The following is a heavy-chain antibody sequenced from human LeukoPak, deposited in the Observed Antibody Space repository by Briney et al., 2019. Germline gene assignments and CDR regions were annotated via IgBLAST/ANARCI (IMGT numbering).Heavy chain of an antibody. Sequence: GGSLRLSCVASGFTFSSYAMTWVRQAPGKGLEWVSTLTASGDSTFYADSVKGRFTISRDNSKNTLYLQMNTLGAEDTALYYFARGGEKYATWGQGALVTVSS. J-gene: IGHJ5*02. CDR3: ARGGEKYAT. CDR2: LTASGDST. V-gene: IGHV3-23*01. D-gene: IGHD2-2*01. CDR1: GFTFSSYA.